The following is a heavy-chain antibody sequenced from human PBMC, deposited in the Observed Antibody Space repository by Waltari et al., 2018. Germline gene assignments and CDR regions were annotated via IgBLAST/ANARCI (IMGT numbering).Heavy chain of an antibody. V-gene: IGHV3-74*01. CDR1: GFTFGDYW. D-gene: IGHD5-18*01. J-gene: IGHJ4*02. Sequence: EAQLVESGGGLVQPGGSLRLSCAASGFTFGDYWMHWVRQPPGKGLEWVSRSHIDGGYISYPESVKGRFHISRDNAKNTLFLQLNSLRAEDTAVYYCARKGGRGYPYGPFYYDHWGQGTLVTVSP. CDR3: ARKGGRGYPYGPFYYDH. CDR2: SHIDGGYI.